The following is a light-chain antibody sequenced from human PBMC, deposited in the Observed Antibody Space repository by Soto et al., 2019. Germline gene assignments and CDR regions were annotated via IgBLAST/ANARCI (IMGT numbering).Light chain of an antibody. CDR3: QLRSNWPPVT. CDR2: DAS. J-gene: IGKJ4*01. V-gene: IGKV3-11*01. CDR1: QSVSSY. Sequence: EIVLTQSPATLSLSPGERATLSCRASQSVSSYLACYQQKPGQAPRLLIYDASNRATGIPARFSGSGSGTDFTLTISSLEAEDFAIYYCQLRSNWPPVTFGGGTKVEIK.